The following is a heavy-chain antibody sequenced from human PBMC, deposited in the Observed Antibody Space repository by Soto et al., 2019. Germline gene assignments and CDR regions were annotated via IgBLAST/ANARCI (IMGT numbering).Heavy chain of an antibody. D-gene: IGHD2-15*01. V-gene: IGHV3-23*01. Sequence: EVQVLESGGGLVQPGGSLRLSCEASGITFSNYMMTWIRQAPGKGLEWVSIITAGGDGTYYADSVKGRFTMSRETSKNTLYLQMNSLRAEDTAVYYCAPHVYCSGGSCQYDAFAIRGQGTMVTVSS. CDR2: ITAGGDGT. J-gene: IGHJ3*02. CDR1: GITFSNYM. CDR3: APHVYCSGGSCQYDAFAI.